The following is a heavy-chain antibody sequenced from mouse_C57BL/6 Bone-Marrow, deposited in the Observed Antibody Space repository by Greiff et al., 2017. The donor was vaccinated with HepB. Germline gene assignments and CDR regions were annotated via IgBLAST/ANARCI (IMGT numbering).Heavy chain of an antibody. J-gene: IGHJ3*01. CDR2: IYPRSGNT. D-gene: IGHD3-3*01. V-gene: IGHV1-81*01. CDR1: GYTFTSYG. Sequence: QVQLQQSGAELARPGASVKLSCKASGYTFTSYGISWVKQRPGQGLEWIGEIYPRSGNTYYNEKFKGKATLTADKSSSTAYMELRSLTSEDSAVYFCARGGLFAYWGQGTLVTVSA. CDR3: ARGGLFAY.